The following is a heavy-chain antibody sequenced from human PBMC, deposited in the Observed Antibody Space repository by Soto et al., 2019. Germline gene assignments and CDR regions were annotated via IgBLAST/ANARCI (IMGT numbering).Heavy chain of an antibody. Sequence: PGGSLRLSCAASGFTFSSYAMHWVRQAPGKGLEWVAVISYDGSNKYYADSVKGRFTISRDNSKNTLYLQMNSLRAEDTAVYYCARDPLQGDAFDIWGQGTMVTVSS. CDR2: ISYDGSNK. CDR1: GFTFSSYA. D-gene: IGHD1-1*01. J-gene: IGHJ3*02. CDR3: ARDPLQGDAFDI. V-gene: IGHV3-30-3*01.